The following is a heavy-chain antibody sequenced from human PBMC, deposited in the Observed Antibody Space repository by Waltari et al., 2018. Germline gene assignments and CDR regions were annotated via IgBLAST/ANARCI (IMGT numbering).Heavy chain of an antibody. Sequence: QVQLVESGGGVVQPGGSLRLSCAASGFTFSSYGMHWVRQAPGKGLEWVAFIRYDGSNKYYAESVKGRFTISRDNSKNTLYLQMNSLRAEDTAVYYCAKDRAAATDYWGQGTLVTVSS. V-gene: IGHV3-30*02. CDR2: IRYDGSNK. CDR3: AKDRAAATDY. CDR1: GFTFSSYG. D-gene: IGHD6-13*01. J-gene: IGHJ4*02.